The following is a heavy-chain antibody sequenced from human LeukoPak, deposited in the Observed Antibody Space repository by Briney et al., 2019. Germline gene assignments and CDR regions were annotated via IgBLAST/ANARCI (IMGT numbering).Heavy chain of an antibody. CDR2: ISAYNGNT. CDR1: GYTFTSYG. Sequence: ASVKVSCKASGYTFTSYGISWVRQAPGQGLEWMGWISAYNGNTNYAQKLQGRVTMTTDTSTSTAYMELRSLRSDDTAVYYCARGVVPLDFWSGPNDAFDIWGQGTMVTVSS. CDR3: ARGVVPLDFWSGPNDAFDI. D-gene: IGHD3-3*01. J-gene: IGHJ3*02. V-gene: IGHV1-18*01.